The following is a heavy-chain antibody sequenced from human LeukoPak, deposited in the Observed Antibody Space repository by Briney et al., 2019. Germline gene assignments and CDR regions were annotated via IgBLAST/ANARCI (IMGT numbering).Heavy chain of an antibody. Sequence: GGSLRLSCAASGFTFSSYAMSWVRQAPGKGLEWVSYISSSSSTIYYADSVKGRFIISRDNAKNSLYLQMNSLRDEDTAVYYCAVSGSYPMYYFDYWGQGTLVTVSS. D-gene: IGHD1-26*01. CDR3: AVSGSYPMYYFDY. CDR2: ISSSSSTI. V-gene: IGHV3-48*02. J-gene: IGHJ4*02. CDR1: GFTFSSYA.